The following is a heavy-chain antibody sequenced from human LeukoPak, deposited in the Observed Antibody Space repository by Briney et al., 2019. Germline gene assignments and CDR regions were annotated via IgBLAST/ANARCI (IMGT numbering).Heavy chain of an antibody. CDR1: GYSISSGYY. D-gene: IGHD3-10*01. CDR3: ARAKTDGSGTCPHYGDCYYHYYMDV. CDR2: IYYSGST. J-gene: IGHJ6*03. V-gene: IGHV4-61*01. Sequence: PSGTLSLTCAVSGYSISSGYYWSWIRQPPGKGMEWIGYIYYSGSTNYNPSLKSRVTISADTSKKQFSLKLSSVTAADTAVYYCARAKTDGSGTCPHYGDCYYHYYMDVWGKGTTVTVSS.